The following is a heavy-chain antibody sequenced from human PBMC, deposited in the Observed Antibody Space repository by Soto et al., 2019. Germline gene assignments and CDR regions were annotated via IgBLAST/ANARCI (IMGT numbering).Heavy chain of an antibody. CDR1: GYTLTELS. V-gene: IGHV1-24*01. D-gene: IGHD2-2*01. CDR3: ATGFAGSTSWASDY. Sequence: ASVKVSCKVSGYTLTELSMHWVRQAPGKGLEWMGGFDPEDGETIYAQKFQGRVTMTEDTSTDTAYMELSSLRSEDTAVYYCATGFAGSTSWASDYWGQGTLVTVSS. CDR2: FDPEDGET. J-gene: IGHJ4*02.